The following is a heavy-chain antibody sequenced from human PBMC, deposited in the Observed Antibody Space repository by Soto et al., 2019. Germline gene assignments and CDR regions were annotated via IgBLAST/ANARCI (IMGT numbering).Heavy chain of an antibody. CDR3: ARSRFGELSTYFDD. CDR2: IYYSGST. Sequence: PSETLSLTCTVSGGSIGSGGYYWSWILQHPGKGLEWIGYIYYSGSTYYNPSLKSRVTISVDTSKNQFSLKLSSVTAADTAVYYGARSRFGELSTYFDDWGQGSLGTVSS. D-gene: IGHD3-10*01. V-gene: IGHV4-31*03. CDR1: GGSIGSGGYY. J-gene: IGHJ4*02.